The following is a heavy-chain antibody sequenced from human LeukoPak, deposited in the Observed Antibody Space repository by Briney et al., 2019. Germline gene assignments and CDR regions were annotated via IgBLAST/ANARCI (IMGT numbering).Heavy chain of an antibody. CDR3: ATGGGAAANDY. D-gene: IGHD6-13*01. V-gene: IGHV4-59*01. CDR2: IYHSGST. J-gene: IGHJ4*02. Sequence: SETLSLTCTVSGGSISNYHWSWIRQPPGKGLEWIGYIYHSGSTNYNPSLKSRVPISVDTSKSQLSLKLRSVTAADTAVYYCATGGGAAANDYWGQGTLVTVSS. CDR1: GGSISNYH.